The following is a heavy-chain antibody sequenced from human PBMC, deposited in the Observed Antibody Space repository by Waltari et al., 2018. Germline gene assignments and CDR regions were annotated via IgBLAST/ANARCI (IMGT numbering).Heavy chain of an antibody. Sequence: QVQLQQWGAGLLKPSETLSLTCAVYGGSFSGYYWSWIRQPPGKGLEWIGEINHSGSTTYTPSLKSRVTRSVATSKNQFSLKLSSVTAADTAVYYCARGRGAARSPPDYWGQGTLVTVSS. CDR1: GGSFSGYY. J-gene: IGHJ4*02. V-gene: IGHV4-34*01. D-gene: IGHD6-6*01. CDR2: INHSGST. CDR3: ARGRGAARSPPDY.